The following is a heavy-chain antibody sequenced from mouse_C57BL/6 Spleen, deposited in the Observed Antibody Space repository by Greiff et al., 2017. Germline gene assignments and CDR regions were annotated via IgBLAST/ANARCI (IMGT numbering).Heavy chain of an antibody. CDR2: IYPGSGST. Sequence: QVQLQQPGAELVKPGASLKMSCKASGYTFTSYWITWVKQRPGQGLEWIGDIYPGSGSTNYNEKFKSKATLTVDTSSSTAYMQLSSLTSEDSAVYYCARSGAQAPWFAYWGQGTLVTVSA. V-gene: IGHV1-55*01. D-gene: IGHD3-2*02. CDR3: ARSGAQAPWFAY. CDR1: GYTFTSYW. J-gene: IGHJ3*01.